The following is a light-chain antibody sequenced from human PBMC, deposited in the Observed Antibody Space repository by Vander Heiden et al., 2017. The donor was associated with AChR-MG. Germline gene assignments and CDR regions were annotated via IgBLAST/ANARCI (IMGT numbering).Light chain of an antibody. J-gene: IGKJ3*01. Sequence: DIQMTQSPSSLSASVGDRVTITCQASQDISNYLNWYQQKPGKAPKLLVYDASNLETGVPSRFSGSGSGTDFTFTISSLQPEDIATYYCQQYDNTPFTFGPGTNVDIK. V-gene: IGKV1-33*01. CDR2: DAS. CDR3: QQYDNTPFT. CDR1: QDISNY.